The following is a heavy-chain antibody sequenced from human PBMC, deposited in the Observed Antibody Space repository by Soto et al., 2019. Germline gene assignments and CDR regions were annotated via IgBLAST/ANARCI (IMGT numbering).Heavy chain of an antibody. D-gene: IGHD3-16*02. J-gene: IGHJ6*02. CDR1: GFTFSSYG. CDR2: IWYDGSNK. CDR3: ARDRTMITFGGVIVLYYGMDV. V-gene: IGHV3-33*01. Sequence: GGSLRLSCAASGFTFSSYGMHWVRQAPGKGLEWVAVIWYDGSNKYYADSVKGRFTISRDNSKNTLYLQMNSLRAEDTAVYYCARDRTMITFGGVIVLYYGMDVWGQGTMVTVSS.